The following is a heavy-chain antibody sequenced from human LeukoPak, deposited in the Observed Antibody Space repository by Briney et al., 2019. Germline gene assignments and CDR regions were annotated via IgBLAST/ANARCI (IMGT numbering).Heavy chain of an antibody. CDR1: GGSISSGGYY. CDR3: ARAKYYYDSSAYYPSSFDY. J-gene: IGHJ4*02. D-gene: IGHD3-22*01. CDR2: TYYSGST. V-gene: IGHV4-31*03. Sequence: SETLSLTCTVSGGSISSGGYYWSWIRQHPGKGLEWIGYTYYSGSTYYNPSLKSRVTISVDTSKNQFSLKLSSVTAADTAVYYCARAKYYYDSSAYYPSSFDYWGQGTLVTVSS.